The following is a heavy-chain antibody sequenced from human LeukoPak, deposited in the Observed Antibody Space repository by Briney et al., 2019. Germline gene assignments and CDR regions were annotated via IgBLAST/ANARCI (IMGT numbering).Heavy chain of an antibody. CDR1: GFTFSNAW. Sequence: GGSLRLSCATSGFTFSNAWMNWVRQAPGKGLEWVGRIRSNSDGGTIDYAAPVKGRFTLPRDDSKTTLYLQMNSLQTEDTAVYYCATDFYDSTWGQGTLVTVSS. CDR3: ATDFYDST. D-gene: IGHD3-22*01. V-gene: IGHV3-15*07. CDR2: IRSNSDGGTI. J-gene: IGHJ5*02.